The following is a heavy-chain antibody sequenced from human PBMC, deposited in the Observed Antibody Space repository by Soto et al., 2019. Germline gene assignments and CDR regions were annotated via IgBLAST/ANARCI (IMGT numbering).Heavy chain of an antibody. J-gene: IGHJ6*02. Sequence: QVQLVQSGAEAKKPGSSVKVSCKASGGTFSSYAISWVRQAPGQGLEWMGGIIPIFGTANYAQKFQGRVTITADESTSTAYMELSSLRSEDTAVYYCASTYCSGGSCYSLYYYYGMDVWGQGTTVTVSS. D-gene: IGHD2-15*01. CDR2: IIPIFGTA. CDR3: ASTYCSGGSCYSLYYYYGMDV. CDR1: GGTFSSYA. V-gene: IGHV1-69*01.